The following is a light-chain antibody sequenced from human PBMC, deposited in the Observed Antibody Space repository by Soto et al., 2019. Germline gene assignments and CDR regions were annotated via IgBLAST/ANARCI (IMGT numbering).Light chain of an antibody. J-gene: IGLJ3*02. V-gene: IGLV2-14*01. CDR3: SSYTSGSTWV. Sequence: QSVLTQPASVSGSPGQSITISCTGTSSDVGGYNYVSWYQQHPGKAPKLMIYEVSNRPSGVSNCFSGSKSGNTASLTISGLQAEDEADYYCSSYTSGSTWVFGGGTQLTVL. CDR2: EVS. CDR1: SSDVGGYNY.